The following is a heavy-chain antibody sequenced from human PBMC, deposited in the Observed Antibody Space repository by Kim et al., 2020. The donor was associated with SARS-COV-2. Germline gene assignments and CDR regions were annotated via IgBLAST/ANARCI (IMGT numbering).Heavy chain of an antibody. CDR1: GDSINRHY. CDR3: ARAGLVVADPGSLDY. CDR2: VYYSGTT. V-gene: IGHV4-59*11. J-gene: IGHJ4*02. Sequence: SETLSLTCTVSGDSINRHYWSWIRQPPGKGLEWIGYVYYSGTTKYNPSLKSRVTISVDRSKNQFSLELTSVTAADTAVYYCARAGLVVADPGSLDYWGQG. D-gene: IGHD2-15*01.